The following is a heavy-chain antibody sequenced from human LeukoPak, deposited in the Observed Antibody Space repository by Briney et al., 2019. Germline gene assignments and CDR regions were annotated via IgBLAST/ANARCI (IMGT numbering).Heavy chain of an antibody. CDR2: FTPIFGTA. CDR1: GGTFSRYS. CDR3: ARDILSGYYHYFDS. V-gene: IGHV1-69*13. Sequence: SVKVSCKASGGTFSRYSISWVRQAPGQGLEWMGEFTPIFGTANYAQRFRGRVTITADESTSTAYMELSSLRSEDTAVYYCARDILSGYYHYFDSWGQGTLVTVSS. J-gene: IGHJ4*02. D-gene: IGHD3-9*01.